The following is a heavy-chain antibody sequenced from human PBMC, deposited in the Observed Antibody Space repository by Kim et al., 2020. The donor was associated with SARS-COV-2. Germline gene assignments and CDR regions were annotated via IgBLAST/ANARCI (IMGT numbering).Heavy chain of an antibody. V-gene: IGHV4-59*13. CDR3: ARARMGIAAAGMVYYYYGMDV. J-gene: IGHJ6*02. CDR2: IYYSGST. D-gene: IGHD6-13*01. Sequence: SETLSLTCTVSGGSISSYYWSWIRQPPGKGLEWIGYIYYSGSTNYNPSLKSRVTISVDTSKNQFSLKLSSVTAADTAVYYCARARMGIAAAGMVYYYYGMDVWGQGTTVTVSS. CDR1: GGSISSYY.